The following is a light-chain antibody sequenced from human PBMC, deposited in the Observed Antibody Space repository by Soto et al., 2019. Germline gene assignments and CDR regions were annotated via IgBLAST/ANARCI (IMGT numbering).Light chain of an antibody. Sequence: EIVLTQSPATLSLSPGERATLSCRASQSVSRYLVWYQQKPGQAPRLLIYDASNRATGIPARFSGSGSGTDVTLTISSLEPEDFAVYYCQHRSSWPITFGGGTKVEIK. CDR2: DAS. V-gene: IGKV3-11*01. CDR1: QSVSRY. CDR3: QHRSSWPIT. J-gene: IGKJ4*01.